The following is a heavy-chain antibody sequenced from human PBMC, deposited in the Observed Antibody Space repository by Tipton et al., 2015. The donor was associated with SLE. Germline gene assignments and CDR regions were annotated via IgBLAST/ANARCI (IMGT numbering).Heavy chain of an antibody. CDR2: IYYCGST. J-gene: IGHJ4*02. Sequence: TLSLTCTVSVGPISSGGYFWSWSRHHPGKGLGWIGYIYYCGSTYYTPTLKSRVTMSVDTPKNQFSLKLSPGAAADTAVYYCARHSALGGWADYWGQGTLVTVSS. D-gene: IGHD3-16*01. V-gene: IGHV4-31*03. CDR3: ARHSALGGWADY. CDR1: VGPISSGGYF.